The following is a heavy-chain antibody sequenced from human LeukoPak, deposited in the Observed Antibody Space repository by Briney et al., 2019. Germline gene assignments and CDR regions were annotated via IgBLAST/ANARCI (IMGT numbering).Heavy chain of an antibody. V-gene: IGHV3-30-3*01. CDR1: GFTFSSYA. CDR3: ARDRYCNGLTCYRYFDS. D-gene: IGHD2-15*01. Sequence: GGSLRLSCAASGFTFSSYATHRVRQAPGQGLEWVAGISKDGGNEYYADTAKGRFTISRDNSKSTLYLQMNSLRAEDTAVYYCARDRYCNGLTCYRYFDSWGQGTLVTVSS. J-gene: IGHJ4*02. CDR2: ISKDGGNE.